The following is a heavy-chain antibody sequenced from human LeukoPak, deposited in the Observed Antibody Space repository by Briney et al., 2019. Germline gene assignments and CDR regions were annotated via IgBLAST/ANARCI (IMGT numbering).Heavy chain of an antibody. CDR3: AKEGRNAGTAFDY. CDR2: ISSSSSYI. Sequence: GGSLRLSCAASGFIFSSYSMNWVRQAPGKGLEWVSSISSSSSYIYYADSVKGRFTISRDNSMNTLYLQMNSLRAEDTAVYYCAKEGRNAGTAFDYWGQGTLVTVSS. V-gene: IGHV3-21*01. J-gene: IGHJ4*02. CDR1: GFIFSSYS. D-gene: IGHD1-1*01.